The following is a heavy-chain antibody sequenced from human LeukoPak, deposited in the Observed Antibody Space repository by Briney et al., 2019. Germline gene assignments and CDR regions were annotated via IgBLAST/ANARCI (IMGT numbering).Heavy chain of an antibody. CDR1: GGSISSYY. CDR2: IYYSGST. V-gene: IGHV4-59*08. Sequence: SETLSLTCTVSGGSISSYYWSWIRQPPGKGLEWIGYIYYSGSTNYNPSLKSRVTISVDTSKNQFSLKLSSVTAADTAVYYCARRHSSGWSHLDYWGQGTLVTVSS. CDR3: ARRHSSGWSHLDY. J-gene: IGHJ4*02. D-gene: IGHD6-19*01.